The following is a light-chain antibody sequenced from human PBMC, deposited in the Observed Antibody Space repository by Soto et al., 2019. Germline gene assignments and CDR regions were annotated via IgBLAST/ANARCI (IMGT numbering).Light chain of an antibody. CDR1: QSVSSSY. Sequence: EIVLTQSPGTLSLSPGERATLSCRASQSVSSSYLAWYQQKPGQAPSLLIHGASSRVTGIPERFSGSGSGTDFTLTISRLEPEDFAVYYCQQYGSSPRTFGQGTKVDIK. CDR2: GAS. V-gene: IGKV3-20*01. CDR3: QQYGSSPRT. J-gene: IGKJ1*01.